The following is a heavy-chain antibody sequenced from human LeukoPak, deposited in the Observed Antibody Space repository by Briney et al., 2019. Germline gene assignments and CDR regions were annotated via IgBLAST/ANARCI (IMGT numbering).Heavy chain of an antibody. CDR3: AREYYYGSGSYLFNY. CDR2: IWYDGSNK. J-gene: IGHJ4*02. CDR1: GFIFSNYG. Sequence: GGSLRLSCAASGFIFSNYGMHWVRQAPGKGLEWVAVIWYDGSNKYYADSVKGRFTISRDNSKNTLYLQMNSLRAEDTAVYYCAREYYYGSGSYLFNYWGQGTLVTVSS. V-gene: IGHV3-33*01. D-gene: IGHD3-10*01.